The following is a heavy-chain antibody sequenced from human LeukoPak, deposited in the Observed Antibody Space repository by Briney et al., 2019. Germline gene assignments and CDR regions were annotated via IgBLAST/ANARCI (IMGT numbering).Heavy chain of an antibody. CDR2: IHYSGRA. CDR1: GDSISGSY. D-gene: IGHD1-26*01. J-gene: IGHJ6*02. Sequence: SETLSLTCTVSGDSISGSYWTWVRQPPGQGLEWFGQIHYSGRADYNPSLKRRITISVDTSKNQMSLTLTSVTAADMAIYYCVKCGVYYDMGVWGQGTTVTVSS. CDR3: VKCGVYYDMGV. V-gene: IGHV4-59*01.